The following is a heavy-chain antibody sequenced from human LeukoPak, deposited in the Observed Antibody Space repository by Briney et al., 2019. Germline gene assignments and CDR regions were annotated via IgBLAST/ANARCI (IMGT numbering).Heavy chain of an antibody. Sequence: ASVNVSCKSSGYTFTVYYMHWVRRAPGRGLGWMGWINLNSGGTNSAQKFQGRVTMTRDTSISTAYMELSRLRSDDTAVYYCARVLEMQYSGYEFVYWGQGTLVTVSS. J-gene: IGHJ4*02. CDR2: INLNSGGT. V-gene: IGHV1-2*02. CDR1: GYTFTVYY. D-gene: IGHD5-12*01. CDR3: ARVLEMQYSGYEFVY.